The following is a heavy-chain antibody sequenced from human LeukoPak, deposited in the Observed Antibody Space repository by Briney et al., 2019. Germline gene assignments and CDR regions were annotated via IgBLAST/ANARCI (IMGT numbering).Heavy chain of an antibody. J-gene: IGHJ3*02. Sequence: GGSLRLSCAASGFAFGSYAMSWVRRAPGKGLEWVSAISGSGGSTDYADSVKGRFTNSRDNSKNTMYLQMNRLRAEDTAVYYCASSGPYSSGWYAFDIWGQGTMVTVSS. CDR3: ASSGPYSSGWYAFDI. D-gene: IGHD6-19*01. CDR2: ISGSGGST. CDR1: GFAFGSYA. V-gene: IGHV3-23*01.